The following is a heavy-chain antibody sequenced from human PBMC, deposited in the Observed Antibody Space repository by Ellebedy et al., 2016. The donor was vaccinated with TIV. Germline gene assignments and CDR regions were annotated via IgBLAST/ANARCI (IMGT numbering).Heavy chain of an antibody. CDR1: GFTFSNYD. D-gene: IGHD3-10*01. J-gene: IGHJ4*02. CDR2: TSYDGSAK. CDR3: ARDSGRRNSWDTDD. Sequence: PGGSLRLSCVASGFTFSNYDMHWVRKAPGKGLEWVTVTSYDGSAKYYADSVKGRFTISRDNSKNTLYLQINSLRAEDTAMYYCARDSGRRNSWDTDDWGQGTQVTVSS. V-gene: IGHV3-30*03.